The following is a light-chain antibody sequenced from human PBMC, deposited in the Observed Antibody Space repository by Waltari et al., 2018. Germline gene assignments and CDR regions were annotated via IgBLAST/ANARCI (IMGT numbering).Light chain of an antibody. J-gene: IGLJ1*01. CDR2: EDN. Sequence: SYELTPPPSVPVSPGQTARITRYGETFPRKIAYWSQQKSGQPPVLVLFEDNKRPSGIPERFSGSISGTTATLTISGAQVEDEADYYCSSVDSSFKGLFGAGTKVTVL. V-gene: IGLV3-10*01. CDR1: TFPRKI. CDR3: SSVDSSFKGL.